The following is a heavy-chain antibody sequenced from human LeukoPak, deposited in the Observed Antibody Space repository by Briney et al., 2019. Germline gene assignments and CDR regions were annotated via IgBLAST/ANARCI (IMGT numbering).Heavy chain of an antibody. CDR2: IYTSGST. D-gene: IGHD6-19*01. CDR3: AGAQSSGWPYYYYYMDV. J-gene: IGHJ6*03. CDR1: GGSISSYY. Sequence: PSETLSLTCTVSGGSISSYYWSWIRQPAGKGLEWIGRIYTSGSTNYNPSLKSRVTMSVDTSKNQFSLKLSSVTAADTAVYYCAGAQSSGWPYYYYYMDVWGKGTTVTVFS. V-gene: IGHV4-4*07.